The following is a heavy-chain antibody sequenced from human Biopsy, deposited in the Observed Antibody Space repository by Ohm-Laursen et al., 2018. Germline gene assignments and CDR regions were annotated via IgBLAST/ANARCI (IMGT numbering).Heavy chain of an antibody. J-gene: IGHJ3*02. CDR2: IWYDGSNK. Sequence: SLRLSCTASGFIFSRYAMHWVRQAPGKGLEWVAIIWYDGSNKYYADSVKGRFTISRDDSKNTLYLQMNSLRAEDTAIYYCAKGRVGNSGSLDIWGHGTMVTVSS. CDR1: GFIFSRYA. D-gene: IGHD1-1*01. CDR3: AKGRVGNSGSLDI. V-gene: IGHV3-33*06.